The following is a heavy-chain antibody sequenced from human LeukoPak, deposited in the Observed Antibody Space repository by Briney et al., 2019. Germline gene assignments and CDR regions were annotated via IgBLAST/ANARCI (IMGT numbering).Heavy chain of an antibody. Sequence: SETLSLTCAVYGGSFSDYFWGWIRQPPGKGLEWIGEINHSGRTYYNPSLKSRVTISIDTSKNQFSLKLSSVTAADTAVYYCAGYYYGTENYHNHPNFDYWGQGTLVTVSS. CDR2: INHSGRT. V-gene: IGHV4-34*01. CDR1: GGSFSDYF. D-gene: IGHD3-10*01. J-gene: IGHJ4*02. CDR3: AGYYYGTENYHNHPNFDY.